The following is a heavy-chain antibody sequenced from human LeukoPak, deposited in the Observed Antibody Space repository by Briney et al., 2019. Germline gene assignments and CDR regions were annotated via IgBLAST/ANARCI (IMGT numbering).Heavy chain of an antibody. CDR2: FDPEDGET. D-gene: IGHD6-19*01. J-gene: IGHJ6*03. V-gene: IGHV1-24*01. CDR3: ARGGNIAVAGRLNYYMDV. CDR1: GYTLSELS. Sequence: GASVKVSCKVSGYTLSELSMHWVRQAPGKGLEWMGGFDPEDGETIYAQKFQGRVTMTEDTSTDTAYMELSSLRSEDTAVYYCARGGNIAVAGRLNYYMDVWGKGTTVTVSS.